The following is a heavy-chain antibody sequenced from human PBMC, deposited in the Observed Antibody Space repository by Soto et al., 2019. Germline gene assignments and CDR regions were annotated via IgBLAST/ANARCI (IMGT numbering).Heavy chain of an antibody. D-gene: IGHD2-21*02. CDR3: ARGLMTAAVYYFDY. CDR1: GLTFSDHY. Sequence: EVQLVESGGGLVQPGWSLRLSCAASGLTFSDHYMDWVRQAPGKGLEWVGRIRNKANSYTTEYAASVKGRFTISRHDSTNSLYLQMNSLETEDTAVYYCARGLMTAAVYYFDYWGQGTLVTVSS. CDR2: IRNKANSYTT. J-gene: IGHJ4*02. V-gene: IGHV3-72*01.